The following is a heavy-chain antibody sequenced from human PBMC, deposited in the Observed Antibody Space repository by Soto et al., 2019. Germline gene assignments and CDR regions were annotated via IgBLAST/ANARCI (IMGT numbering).Heavy chain of an antibody. V-gene: IGHV1-69*01. CDR2: IMPIFDRT. Sequence: QVQLMQSGAEMKRPGSSVKVSCKASGGTFGSYAIGWVRQAPGQGLEWVGGIMPIFDRTNSAEKFQGRVTMTADDSTNTAYMELASVRHEDTAVYYCATMEQLWTYFVAWGQGTLVSVSS. D-gene: IGHD1-1*01. CDR3: ATMEQLWTYFVA. CDR1: GGTFGSYA. J-gene: IGHJ5*02.